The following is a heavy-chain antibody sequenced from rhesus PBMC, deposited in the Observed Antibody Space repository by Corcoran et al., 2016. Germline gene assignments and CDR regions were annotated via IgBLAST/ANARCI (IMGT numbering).Heavy chain of an antibody. J-gene: IGHJ4*01. V-gene: IGHV3S5*01. CDR1: GFTFSSYG. CDR3: AKELPYSSSYAFDY. CDR2: INSGGGST. Sequence: EVQLVETGGGLVQPGGSLKLSCAASGFTFSSYGMSWVRQAPGKGLEWVSAINSGGGSTYYADSVKGRFNISRDNSKNTLSLQMNSLRAEDTAVYYCAKELPYSSSYAFDYWGQGVLVTVSS. D-gene: IGHD6-43*01.